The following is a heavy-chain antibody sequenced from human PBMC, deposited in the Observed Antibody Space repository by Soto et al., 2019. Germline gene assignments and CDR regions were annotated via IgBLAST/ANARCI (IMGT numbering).Heavy chain of an antibody. J-gene: IGHJ4*02. Sequence: PGESLKISCKASGYSFTNYWIGWVRQMPGKGLEWVGIIYPGDSDARYSPSFQGQVTISVDKSINTAYLQWSSLKASDTAMYYCGRHFSDYLDNWGRGTLVTVSS. CDR1: GYSFTNYW. CDR3: GRHFSDYLDN. V-gene: IGHV5-51*01. CDR2: IYPGDSDA. D-gene: IGHD3-3*01.